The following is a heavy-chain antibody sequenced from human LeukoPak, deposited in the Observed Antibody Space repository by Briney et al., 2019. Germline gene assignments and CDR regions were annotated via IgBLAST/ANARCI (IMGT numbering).Heavy chain of an antibody. CDR2: IIPILGIA. Sequence: ASVKVSCKASGYTFSGYYIHWVRQAPGQGLEWMGRIIPILGIANYAQKFQGRVTITADKSTSTAYMELSSLRSEDTAVYYCARDVTDIVVVPAALDYWGQGTLVTVSS. J-gene: IGHJ4*02. CDR1: GYTFSGYY. D-gene: IGHD2-2*01. CDR3: ARDVTDIVVVPAALDY. V-gene: IGHV1-69*04.